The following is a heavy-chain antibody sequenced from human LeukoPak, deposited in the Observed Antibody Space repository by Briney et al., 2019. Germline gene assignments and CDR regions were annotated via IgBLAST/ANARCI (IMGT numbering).Heavy chain of an antibody. Sequence: SETLSLTCTVSGVSISSSSYYWGWVRQPPGKGLEWIGSICYSGSTCYNPSLKSRVTISVDTSKNQFSLKLSSVTAADTAVYYCARRGRYSMVRGVKLGFDYWGQGTLVTVSS. CDR3: ARRGRYSMVRGVKLGFDY. V-gene: IGHV4-39*07. D-gene: IGHD3-10*01. CDR2: ICYSGST. CDR1: GVSISSSSYY. J-gene: IGHJ4*02.